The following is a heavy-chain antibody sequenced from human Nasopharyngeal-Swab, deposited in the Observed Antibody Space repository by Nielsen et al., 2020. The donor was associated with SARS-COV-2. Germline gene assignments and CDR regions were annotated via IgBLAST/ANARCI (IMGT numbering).Heavy chain of an antibody. J-gene: IGHJ6*03. V-gene: IGHV4-34*01. D-gene: IGHD2-15*01. CDR3: ASTDCSGGSCYSHYYYYMDV. Sequence: VRQMPGKGLEWIGEINHSGSTNYNPSLKSRVTISVDTSKNQFSLKLSSVTAADTAVYYCASTDCSGGSCYSHYYYYMDVWGKGTTVTVSS. CDR2: INHSGST.